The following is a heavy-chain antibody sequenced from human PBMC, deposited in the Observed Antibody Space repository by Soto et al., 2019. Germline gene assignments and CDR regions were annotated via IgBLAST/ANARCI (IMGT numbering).Heavy chain of an antibody. D-gene: IGHD3-10*01. CDR2: ISSSNTYI. Sequence: GGSLRLSCTGSGFNFGGYTINWVCQAPGKGLEWVSSISSSNTYIFYADIVQGRFIISRDNTKNSVYLQINRLRTEDTALYYCASAMTMGWSPQGYWGQGTPVTVSS. CDR3: ASAMTMGWSPQGY. J-gene: IGHJ4*02. CDR1: GFNFGGYT. V-gene: IGHV3-21*04.